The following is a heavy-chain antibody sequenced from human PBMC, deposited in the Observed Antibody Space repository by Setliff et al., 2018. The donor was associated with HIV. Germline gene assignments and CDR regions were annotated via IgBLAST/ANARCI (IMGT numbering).Heavy chain of an antibody. CDR1: GYTFNNYY. CDR3: ARGPAWVGGSYHFDH. J-gene: IGHJ4*02. CDR2: INPSDNRT. V-gene: IGHV1-46*02. Sequence: ASVKVSCKASGYTFNNYYMHWVRQAPGQGLEWMGIINPSDNRTYYAQKFQGRVTMTRDTSISTAYMELSSLRSEDTAVYYCARGPAWVGGSYHFDHWGLGTLVTVSS. D-gene: IGHD1-26*01.